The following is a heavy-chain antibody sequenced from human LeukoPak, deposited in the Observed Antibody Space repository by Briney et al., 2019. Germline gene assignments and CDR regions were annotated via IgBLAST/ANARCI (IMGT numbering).Heavy chain of an antibody. CDR3: ARGGGLDV. CDR1: GFTFSSYW. Sequence: GGSLRLSCAASGFTFSSYWMNWARQAPGKGLEWVASINHNGNVNYYVDSVKGRFAISRDNAKNSLYLQMSNLRAEDTAVYFCARGGGLDVWGQGATVTVSS. CDR2: INHNGNVN. V-gene: IGHV3-7*03. D-gene: IGHD3-16*01. J-gene: IGHJ6*02.